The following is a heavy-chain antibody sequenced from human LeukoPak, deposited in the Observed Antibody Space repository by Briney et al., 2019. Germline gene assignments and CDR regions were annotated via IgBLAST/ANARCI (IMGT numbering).Heavy chain of an antibody. J-gene: IGHJ6*03. CDR3: ARDPCSSGLLGTYYYYYYMDV. D-gene: IGHD6-19*01. Sequence: GGSLRLSCEDSGFRFRNYAMSWVRQAPGKGLEWVSSISAGGDSTYYADSVTGRSTVSRDNSKNTLYLQMNSLRAEDTAVYYCARDPCSSGLLGTYYYYYYMDVWGKGTTVTVSS. CDR1: GFRFRNYA. CDR2: ISAGGDST. V-gene: IGHV3-23*01.